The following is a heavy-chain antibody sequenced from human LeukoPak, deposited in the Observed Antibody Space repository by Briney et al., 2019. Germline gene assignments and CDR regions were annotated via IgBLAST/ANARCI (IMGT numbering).Heavy chain of an antibody. D-gene: IGHD5-18*01. V-gene: IGHV4-39*07. J-gene: IGHJ5*01. CDR2: ICYSGSP. CDR3: ARDARSGESYSNDLNWFDS. Sequence: PSETLSLTCIVSRGSISSDQSYWGWIRQPPGKGLEWLGTICYSGSPNINPSLRGRVPLSVGTSQNQLSLRLNSVTAADTAVDSCARDARSGESYSNDLNWFDSWGQGILVTVSS. CDR1: RGSISSDQSY.